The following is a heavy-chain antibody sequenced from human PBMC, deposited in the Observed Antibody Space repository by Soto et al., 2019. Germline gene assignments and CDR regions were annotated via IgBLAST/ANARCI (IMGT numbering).Heavy chain of an antibody. D-gene: IGHD3-16*02. CDR3: ANALGELSPESYDY. J-gene: IGHJ4*02. CDR2: ISYDGSDK. CDR1: GFTFSSYA. Sequence: QVQLVESGGGVVQPGRSLRLSCAASGFTFSSYAMHWVRQAPGKVLEWVAVISYDGSDKYYADSVKGRFTISRDNTKNTLNLQMNSLRADDTAVYYCANALGELSPESYDYWGQGTLITVSS. V-gene: IGHV3-30*18.